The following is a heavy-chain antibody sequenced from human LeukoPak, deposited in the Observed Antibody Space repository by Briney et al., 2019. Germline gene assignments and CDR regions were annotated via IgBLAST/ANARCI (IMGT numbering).Heavy chain of an antibody. V-gene: IGHV3-23*01. D-gene: IGHD3-3*01. Sequence: HPGGSLRLSCAASGFTFSSYAMSWVRQAPGKGLEWVSAISGSGGSTYYADSVKGRFTISRDNSKNTLYLQMNSLRAEDTAVYYCAKDYERPPFLEWLLSSNYFDYWGQGTLVTVSS. CDR2: ISGSGGST. CDR1: GFTFSSYA. CDR3: AKDYERPPFLEWLLSSNYFDY. J-gene: IGHJ4*02.